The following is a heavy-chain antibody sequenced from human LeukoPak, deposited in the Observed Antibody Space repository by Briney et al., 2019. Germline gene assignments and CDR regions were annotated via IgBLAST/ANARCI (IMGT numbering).Heavy chain of an antibody. CDR3: ARDYYYDSSGYYFFDY. CDR2: NYYSGST. J-gene: IGHJ4*02. Sequence: SETLSLPCTVSGGSISSYYWSWIRQPPGKGLEWVGYNYYSGSTNYNPSLKSRVTISVDTSKNQFSLKLSSVTAADTAVYYCARDYYYDSSGYYFFDYWGQGTLVTVSS. D-gene: IGHD3-22*01. V-gene: IGHV4-59*01. CDR1: GGSISSYY.